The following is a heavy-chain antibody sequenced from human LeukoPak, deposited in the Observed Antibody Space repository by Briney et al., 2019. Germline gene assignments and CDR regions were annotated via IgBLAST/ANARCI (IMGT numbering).Heavy chain of an antibody. CDR2: ISSSSSTI. D-gene: IGHD6-13*01. CDR1: GFTFSSYS. CDR3: ARAVGIRGIAALDYYYYMDV. J-gene: IGHJ6*03. V-gene: IGHV3-48*01. Sequence: GGSLRLSCTASGFTFSSYSMNWVRQAPGKGLEWVSYISSSSSTIYYADSVKGRFTISRDNAKNSLYLQMNSLRAEDTAVYYCARAVGIRGIAALDYYYYMDVWGKGTTVTVSS.